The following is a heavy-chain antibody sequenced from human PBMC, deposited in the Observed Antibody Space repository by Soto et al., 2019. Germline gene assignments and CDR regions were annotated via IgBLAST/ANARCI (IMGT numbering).Heavy chain of an antibody. CDR3: ARVLNGQWYFDY. Sequence: EVQLVESGGGLVQPGGSLRLSCGASGFTFSSYWMHWVRQAPGKGLVCVSRVNIAESRTSYADSVKGRFTISRDNAKNTLYLQMNTLRAEDTAVYYCARVLNGQWYFDYWGQGTQVTVSS. D-gene: IGHD6-19*01. V-gene: IGHV3-74*01. CDR1: GFTFSSYW. J-gene: IGHJ4*02. CDR2: VNIAESRT.